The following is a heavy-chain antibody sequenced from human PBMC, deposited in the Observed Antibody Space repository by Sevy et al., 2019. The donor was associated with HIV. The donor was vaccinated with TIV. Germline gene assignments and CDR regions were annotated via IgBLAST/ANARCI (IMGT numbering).Heavy chain of an antibody. CDR1: GFTFSSYE. D-gene: IGHD3-22*01. V-gene: IGHV3-48*03. J-gene: IGHJ6*02. CDR2: ISRSGSTI. Sequence: GGSLRLSCAASGFTFSSYEMNWLRQAPGKGLEWVSYISRSGSTISYADSVKGRFTISRDNAKNSLYLQMNSLRAEDTAVYYCASRGITMIAYGMDVWGQGTTVTVSS. CDR3: ASRGITMIAYGMDV.